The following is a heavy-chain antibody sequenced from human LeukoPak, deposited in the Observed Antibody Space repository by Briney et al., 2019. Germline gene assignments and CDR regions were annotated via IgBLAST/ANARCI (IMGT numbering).Heavy chain of an antibody. CDR1: GGSFSGYY. Sequence: PSETLSLTCAVYGGSFSGYYWSWIRRPPGKGLEWIGEINHSGSTNYNPSLKSRVTISVDTSKNRFSLKLSSVTAADTAVYYCAILNCGGDCTYDYWGQGTLVTVSS. V-gene: IGHV4-34*01. J-gene: IGHJ4*02. CDR3: AILNCGGDCTYDY. D-gene: IGHD2-21*02. CDR2: INHSGST.